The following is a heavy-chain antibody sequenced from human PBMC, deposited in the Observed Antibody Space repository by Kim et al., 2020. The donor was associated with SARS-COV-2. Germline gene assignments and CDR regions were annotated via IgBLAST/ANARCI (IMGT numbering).Heavy chain of an antibody. CDR3: AKDLNPYDYDSIGYYFDY. CDR2: ISGSGGST. D-gene: IGHD3-22*01. V-gene: IGHV3-23*01. J-gene: IGHJ4*02. CDR1: GFTFSSYA. Sequence: GGSLRLSCAASGFTFSSYAMSWVRQAPGKGLEWVSAISGSGGSTYYADSVKGRFTISRDNSKNMLYLQMNSLRAEDTAGYYCAKDLNPYDYDSIGYYFDYWGQGTLVTVSS.